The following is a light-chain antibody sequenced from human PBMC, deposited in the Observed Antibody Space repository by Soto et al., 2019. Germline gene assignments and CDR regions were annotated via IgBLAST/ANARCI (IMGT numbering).Light chain of an antibody. Sequence: EIVLTQSPGTLSLSPGERATISCRASQSVSSSYLAWYQQKPGQAHRLLIYGASSRATGIPDRFSGSGSGTDFTLTISRLEPEDFAMYYCQQYNSSPLTFGGGTKVEIK. V-gene: IGKV3-20*01. CDR1: QSVSSSY. CDR3: QQYNSSPLT. J-gene: IGKJ4*01. CDR2: GAS.